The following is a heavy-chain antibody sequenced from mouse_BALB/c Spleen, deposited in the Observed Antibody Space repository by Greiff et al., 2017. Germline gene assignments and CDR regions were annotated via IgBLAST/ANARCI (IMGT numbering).Heavy chain of an antibody. CDR3: ARGRNWDAFDY. D-gene: IGHD4-1*01. CDR1: GYSITSDYA. J-gene: IGHJ2*01. Sequence: VQLQQSGPGLVKPSQSLSLTCTVTGYSITSDYAWNWIRQFPGNKLEWMGYISYSGSTSYNPSLKSRISITRDTSKNQFFLQLNSVTTEDTATYYCARGRNWDAFDYWGQGTTLTVSS. CDR2: ISYSGST. V-gene: IGHV3-2*02.